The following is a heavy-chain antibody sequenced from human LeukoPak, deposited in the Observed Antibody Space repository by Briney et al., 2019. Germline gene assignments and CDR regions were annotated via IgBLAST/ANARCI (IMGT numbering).Heavy chain of an antibody. CDR3: AKGLTVVVPAAPMGDAFDI. J-gene: IGHJ3*02. CDR1: GFTFSSYG. D-gene: IGHD2-2*01. CDR2: IRYDGSNK. Sequence: PGGSLRLSCAASGFTFSSYGMHWVRQAPGKGLEWVAFIRYDGSNKYYADSVKGRFTISRDNSKNTLYLQMNSLRAEDTAVYYCAKGLTVVVPAAPMGDAFDIWGQGTMVTVSS. V-gene: IGHV3-30*02.